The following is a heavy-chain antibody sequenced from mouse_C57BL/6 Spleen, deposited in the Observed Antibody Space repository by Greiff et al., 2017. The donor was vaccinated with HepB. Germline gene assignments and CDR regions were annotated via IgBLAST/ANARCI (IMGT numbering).Heavy chain of an antibody. CDR3: TRKGIIITTVVATGDY. CDR2: IDPETGGT. Sequence: QVQLKESGAELVRPGASVTLSCKASGYTFTDYEMHWVKQTPVHGLEWIGAIDPETGGTAYNQKFKGKAILTADKSSSPAYMERRSLTSEDSAVYYCTRKGIIITTVVATGDYWGQGTTLTVSS. J-gene: IGHJ2*01. CDR1: GYTFTDYE. D-gene: IGHD1-1*01. V-gene: IGHV1-15*01.